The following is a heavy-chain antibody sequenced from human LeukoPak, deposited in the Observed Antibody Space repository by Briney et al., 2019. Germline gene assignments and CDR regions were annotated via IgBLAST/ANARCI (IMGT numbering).Heavy chain of an antibody. CDR2: INPSGSST. CDR3: ARDNSVGDNAWWFDP. D-gene: IGHD1-26*01. V-gene: IGHV1-46*01. CDR1: GYTFTSYY. J-gene: IGHJ5*02. Sequence: ASVKVSCKASGYTFTSYYMHWVRQAPGQGLEWMGLINPSGSSTSYAQKFQGRVTMTRDMSTSTDYMELSSLRFEDTAIYYCARDNSVGDNAWWFDPWGQGTLVTVSS.